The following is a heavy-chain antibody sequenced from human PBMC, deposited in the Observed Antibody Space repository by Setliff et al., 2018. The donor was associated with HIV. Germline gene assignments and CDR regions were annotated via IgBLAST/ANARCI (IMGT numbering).Heavy chain of an antibody. V-gene: IGHV1-58*02. CDR3: AVKPSETLYKRFGDLFEGEGRYYHYYYYMDV. D-gene: IGHD3-10*01. CDR2: IVVGSGNI. J-gene: IGHJ6*03. CDR1: GFTFTTSA. Sequence: SVKVSCKASGFTFTTSAMQWVRQARGQRLEWIGWIVVGSGNINYAQNFQERVTITRDMSTSTAYMELSSLTSEDTAVYYCAVKPSETLYKRFGDLFEGEGRYYHYYYYMDVWGKGTTVTVSS.